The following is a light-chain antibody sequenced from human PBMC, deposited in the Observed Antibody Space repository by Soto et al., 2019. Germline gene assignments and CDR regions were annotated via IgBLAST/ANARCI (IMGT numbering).Light chain of an antibody. Sequence: QSVQTQPASVSGSPGQSITISCTGTSSDVGGYDYVSWYQHHPGKAPKLMIYDVSNRPSGVSNRFSGSKSGNTASLTISGLQAEDEADYYCSSYTSSSLYVFGTGTKVTVL. CDR2: DVS. CDR1: SSDVGGYDY. J-gene: IGLJ1*01. CDR3: SSYTSSSLYV. V-gene: IGLV2-14*03.